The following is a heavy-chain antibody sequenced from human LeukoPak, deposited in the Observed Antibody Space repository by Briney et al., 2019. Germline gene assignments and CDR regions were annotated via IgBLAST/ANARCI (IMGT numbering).Heavy chain of an antibody. V-gene: IGHV3-23*01. Sequence: GGSLRLSCAASGFTFSTYAMTWVRQAPGKGLEWVSAISGSGDRTYYADSVKGRFTISRDNSKNTVYLQMNSLKADDTAIYYCAMDRGYWGQEPWSPSPQ. CDR2: ISGSGDRT. D-gene: IGHD2-2*03. CDR3: AMDRGY. J-gene: IGHJ4*01. CDR1: GFTFSTYA.